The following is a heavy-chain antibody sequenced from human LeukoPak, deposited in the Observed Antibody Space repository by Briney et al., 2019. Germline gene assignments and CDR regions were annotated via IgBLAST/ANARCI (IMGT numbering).Heavy chain of an antibody. Sequence: PGGSLRLSCAASGFTFSNAWMSWVRQAPGKGLEWVGRIKSKTDGGTTDYAAPVKGRFTISRDDSKNTLYLQMNSLKTEDTAVYYCTTDPRQTTLGEYRRIDYWGQGTLVTVSS. D-gene: IGHD3-16*01. CDR3: TTDPRQTTLGEYRRIDY. CDR1: GFTFSNAW. J-gene: IGHJ4*02. CDR2: IKSKTDGGTT. V-gene: IGHV3-15*01.